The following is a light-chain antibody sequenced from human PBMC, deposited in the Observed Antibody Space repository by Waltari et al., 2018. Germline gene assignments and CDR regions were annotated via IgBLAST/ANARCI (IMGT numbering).Light chain of an antibody. CDR3: QQRTNWPLT. Sequence: DRATLSGKVTQSVSSYVAWFQLRPGQSPRLLIYDASNRATGIPARFSGSGSGTDFTLTISSLEPEEFAVYYCQQRTNWPLTFGGGTKVEIK. CDR2: DAS. V-gene: IGKV3-11*01. CDR1: QSVSSY. J-gene: IGKJ4*01.